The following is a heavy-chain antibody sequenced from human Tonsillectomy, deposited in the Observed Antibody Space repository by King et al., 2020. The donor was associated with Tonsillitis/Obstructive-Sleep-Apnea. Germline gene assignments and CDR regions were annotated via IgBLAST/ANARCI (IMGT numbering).Heavy chain of an antibody. CDR2: INWNGGST. Sequence: VQLVESGGGVVRPGGSLRLSCAASGFTFDDYGISWVRHAPGKGLEWVSGINWNGGSTGYADSVKGRFTVSRDNAKNSLYLQMNSLRAEDTALYYCARDFYVLPPGAFHIWGQGTMVTVSS. V-gene: IGHV3-20*04. J-gene: IGHJ3*02. CDR3: ARDFYVLPPGAFHI. D-gene: IGHD2/OR15-2a*01. CDR1: GFTFDDYG.